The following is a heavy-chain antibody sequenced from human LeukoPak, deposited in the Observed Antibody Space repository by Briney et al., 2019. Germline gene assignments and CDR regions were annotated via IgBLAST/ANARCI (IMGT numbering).Heavy chain of an antibody. CDR2: IFYSGNT. V-gene: IGHV4-39*01. CDR3: ARPGYCSGGSCYNYFDY. D-gene: IGHD2-15*01. Sequence: PSETLSLTCTVSGGSISSSSYYWGWIRQPPGKGLEWIGSIFYSGNTYYNPSLKSRVTISVDTSKNQFSLKLSSVTATDTAVYYCARPGYCSGGSCYNYFDYWGQGNLVTVSS. CDR1: GGSISSSSYY. J-gene: IGHJ4*02.